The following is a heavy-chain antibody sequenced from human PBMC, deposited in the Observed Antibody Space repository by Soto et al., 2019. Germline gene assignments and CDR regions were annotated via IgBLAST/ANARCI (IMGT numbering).Heavy chain of an antibody. CDR3: ARGRRGYNLPFDY. CDR2: IYYSGST. V-gene: IGHV4-31*03. CDR1: GGSISSGGYY. D-gene: IGHD5-12*01. J-gene: IGHJ4*02. Sequence: PSETLSLTCTVSGGSISSGGYYWSWIRQHPGKGLEWIGYIYYSGSTYYNPSLKSRVTISVDTSKNQFSLKLSSVTAADTAVYYCARGRRGYNLPFDYWGQGTLVTVS.